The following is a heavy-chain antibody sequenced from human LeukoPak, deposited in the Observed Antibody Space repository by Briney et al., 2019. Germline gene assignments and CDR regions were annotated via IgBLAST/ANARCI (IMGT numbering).Heavy chain of an antibody. CDR2: ISSSSSYI. D-gene: IGHD6-19*01. J-gene: IGHJ6*02. V-gene: IGHV3-21*01. Sequence: GGSLRLSCAASGFTFSSYSMNWLPQAPGKGLEGVSSISSSSSYIYYADSVKGRFTISRDNAKNSLYLQMNSLRAEDTAVYYCARDHSSGWPVGMDVWGQGTTVTVSS. CDR3: ARDHSSGWPVGMDV. CDR1: GFTFSSYS.